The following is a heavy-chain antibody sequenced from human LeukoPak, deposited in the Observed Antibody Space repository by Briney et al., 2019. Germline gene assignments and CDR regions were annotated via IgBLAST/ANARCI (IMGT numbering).Heavy chain of an antibody. D-gene: IGHD3-3*01. CDR1: GFTFSNYW. CDR3: AREGFLDY. Sequence: GGSLRLSCAASGFTFSNYWMRWVRQAPGKGLEWVANMNQDGSQTNYVDSVKGRFTISRDNAKNSLYLQMNSLRAEDTAVYYCAREGFLDYWGQGTLVTVSS. V-gene: IGHV3-7*01. J-gene: IGHJ4*02. CDR2: MNQDGSQT.